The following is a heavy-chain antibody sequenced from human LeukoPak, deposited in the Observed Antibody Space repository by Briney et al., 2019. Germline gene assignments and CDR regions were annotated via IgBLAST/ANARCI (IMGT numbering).Heavy chain of an antibody. Sequence: PSETLSLTCTVSGGSFSSYYWSWIRQPPGKGLEWIGYIYYSGSTNYNPSLKSRVTISVDTSKNQFSLKLSSVTAADTAVYYCARDNLGYCSGGSCYSDWFDPWGQGTLVTVSS. J-gene: IGHJ5*02. D-gene: IGHD2-15*01. CDR2: IYYSGST. V-gene: IGHV4-59*01. CDR1: GGSFSSYY. CDR3: ARDNLGYCSGGSCYSDWFDP.